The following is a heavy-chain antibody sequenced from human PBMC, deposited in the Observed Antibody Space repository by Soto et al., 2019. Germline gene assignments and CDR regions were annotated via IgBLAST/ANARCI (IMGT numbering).Heavy chain of an antibody. J-gene: IGHJ6*02. CDR2: IYYSGST. D-gene: IGHD1-26*01. CDR1: GGSSGNYD. V-gene: IGHV4-59*01. CDR3: ARAVGSYYGYYYSGMAV. Sequence: CVRWSVAGGSSGNYDGSWIRQNPGKGLEWIGYIYYSGSTNYNPSLKSRVTISVDTSKNQFSLKLSSVTAADTAVYYCARAVGSYYGYYYSGMAVRGQRTTVLVSS.